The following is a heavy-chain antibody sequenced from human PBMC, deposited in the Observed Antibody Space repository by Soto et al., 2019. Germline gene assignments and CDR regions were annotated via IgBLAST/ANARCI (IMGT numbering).Heavy chain of an antibody. CDR2: ISGSGGST. D-gene: IGHD3-22*01. CDR1: GFTFSSYA. Sequence: GGSLRLSCAASGFTFSSYAMSWVRQAPGKGLEWVSAISGSGGSTYYADSVKGRFTISRDNSKNTLYLQMNSPRAEDTAVYYCAKVYFRVVVITTIFDYWGQGTLVTVSS. J-gene: IGHJ4*02. CDR3: AKVYFRVVVITTIFDY. V-gene: IGHV3-23*01.